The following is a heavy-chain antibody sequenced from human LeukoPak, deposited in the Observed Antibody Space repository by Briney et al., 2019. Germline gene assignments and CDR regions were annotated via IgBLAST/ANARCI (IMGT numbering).Heavy chain of an antibody. J-gene: IGHJ4*01. CDR3: AKSRSGWYSKFFDY. CDR2: ISISGSNT. Sequence: PGGSLRLSCAASGFTFSSHAMSWVRQAPGKGLEWVAGISISGSNTHYVDSVKGRFTISRGNSKNTLYLQMNSLRDEDTAVYYCAKSRSGWYSKFFDYWGQGTLVTVSS. CDR1: GFTFSSHA. V-gene: IGHV3-23*01. D-gene: IGHD6-19*01.